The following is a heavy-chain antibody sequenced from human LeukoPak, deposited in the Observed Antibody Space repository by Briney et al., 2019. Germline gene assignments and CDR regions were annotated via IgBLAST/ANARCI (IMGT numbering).Heavy chain of an antibody. Sequence: PGGSLRLSCAASGFTFSDYYMSWIRQAPGKGLEWVSHISSSGSTIYYADSVKGRFTTSRDNAKNSLYLQMNSLRAEDTAVYYCARTRGGITIFGVVPDYWGQGTLVTVSS. D-gene: IGHD3-3*01. J-gene: IGHJ4*02. CDR2: ISSSGSTI. CDR3: ARTRGGITIFGVVPDY. CDR1: GFTFSDYY. V-gene: IGHV3-11*04.